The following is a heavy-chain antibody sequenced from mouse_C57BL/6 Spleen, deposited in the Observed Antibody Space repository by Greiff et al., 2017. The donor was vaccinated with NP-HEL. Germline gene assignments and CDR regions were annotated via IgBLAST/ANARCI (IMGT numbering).Heavy chain of an antibody. CDR1: GYTFTSYW. Sequence: QVQLQQPGAELVKPGASVKLSCKASGYTFTSYWMHWVKQRPGQGLEWIGMIHPNSGSTNYNEKFKSKATLTVDKSSRTAYMQLSSLTSEDSAVSYCARGNYYGSPWYFDVWGTGTTVTVSS. CDR2: IHPNSGST. D-gene: IGHD1-1*01. V-gene: IGHV1-64*01. J-gene: IGHJ1*03. CDR3: ARGNYYGSPWYFDV.